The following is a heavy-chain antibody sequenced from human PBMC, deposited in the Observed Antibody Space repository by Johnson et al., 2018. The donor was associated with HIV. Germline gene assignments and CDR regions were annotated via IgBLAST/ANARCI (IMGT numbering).Heavy chain of an antibody. CDR1: GFTFSNAW. V-gene: IGHV3-15*01. Sequence: VQLVESGGGLVKPGGSLRLSCAASGFTFSNAWMTWVRQAPGKGLEWVGRIKSKIDGGTTDYAAPVKGRFSIPRDDAKNTLYLQMNSLETEDTAVYYCTAPIVGAIDAFDIWGQGTKVTVSS. CDR3: TAPIVGAIDAFDI. J-gene: IGHJ3*02. CDR2: IKSKIDGGTT. D-gene: IGHD1-26*01.